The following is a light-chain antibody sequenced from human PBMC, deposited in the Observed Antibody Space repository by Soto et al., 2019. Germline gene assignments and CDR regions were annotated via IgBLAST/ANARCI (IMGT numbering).Light chain of an antibody. J-gene: IGKJ4*01. CDR3: QQRTTWPT. V-gene: IGKV3-11*01. CDR2: DVS. Sequence: EIVLTQSPATLSLSPGDRATLSCRASQSVTSSLAWFQQKPGQAPRLLIYDVSRRATAIPARFSGSGSGTDFTLPISRLEPEDFAVYYCQQRTTWPTFGGGTKVEIK. CDR1: QSVTSS.